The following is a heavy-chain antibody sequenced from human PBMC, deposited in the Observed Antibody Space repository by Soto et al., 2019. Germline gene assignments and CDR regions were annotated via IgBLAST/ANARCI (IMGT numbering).Heavy chain of an antibody. J-gene: IGHJ6*02. CDR3: AQNGQPPSYYYGMDV. V-gene: IGHV1-18*01. D-gene: IGHD2-8*01. Sequence: QGQLVQSGAEVKKPGASVKVSCKASGYTFTRYGTSWVRQAPGQGLEWMGWISGYNGDTNYAQKFQGRVTMTIDTATLPTYMELRSLTSDDTAVYYCAQNGQPPSYYYGMDVWGQGTTVTVSS. CDR2: ISGYNGDT. CDR1: GYTFTRYG.